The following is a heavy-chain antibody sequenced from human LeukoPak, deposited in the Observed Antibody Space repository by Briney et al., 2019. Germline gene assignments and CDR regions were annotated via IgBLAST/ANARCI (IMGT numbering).Heavy chain of an antibody. D-gene: IGHD6-13*01. CDR2: ISGSGGST. V-gene: IGHV3-23*01. J-gene: IGHJ4*02. Sequence: PGGSLRLSCAASGFTFSSYSMNWVRQAPGKGLEWVSAISGSGGSTYYADSVKGRFTISRDNSKNTLYLQMNSLRAEDTAVYYCAKDRGIAAAGTPGRLFWGQGTLVTVSS. CDR3: AKDRGIAAAGTPGRLF. CDR1: GFTFSSYS.